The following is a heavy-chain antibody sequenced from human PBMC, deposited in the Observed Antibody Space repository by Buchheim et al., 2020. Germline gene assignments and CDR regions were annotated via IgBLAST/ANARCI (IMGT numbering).Heavy chain of an antibody. V-gene: IGHV3-7*04. J-gene: IGHJ6*02. CDR3: ARDRMGYCTNGVCYDLDLEYYYGMDV. CDR2: IKQDGSEK. Sequence: EVLLVESGGGLVQPGGSLRLSCAASGFTFSSYWMSWVRQAPGKGLEGVANIKQDGSEKYYVDSVKGGFTISRDNAKNSLYLQMNSLRAEDTAVYYCARDRMGYCTNGVCYDLDLEYYYGMDVWGQGTT. D-gene: IGHD2-8*01. CDR1: GFTFSSYW.